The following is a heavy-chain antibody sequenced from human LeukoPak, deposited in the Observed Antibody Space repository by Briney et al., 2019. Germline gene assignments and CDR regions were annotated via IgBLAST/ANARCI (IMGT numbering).Heavy chain of an antibody. Sequence: ASVKVSCKASGYTFGFHFVHWERQAPGQGLEWMGWINPNSGATKSSQTFQGRITLTRDTSITTAYMELSRLRSDDTAVYYCARGPDFGDYVLGYWGQGSRVTVSP. CDR3: ARGPDFGDYVLGY. V-gene: IGHV1-2*02. D-gene: IGHD2-21*02. J-gene: IGHJ4*02. CDR1: GYTFGFHF. CDR2: INPNSGAT.